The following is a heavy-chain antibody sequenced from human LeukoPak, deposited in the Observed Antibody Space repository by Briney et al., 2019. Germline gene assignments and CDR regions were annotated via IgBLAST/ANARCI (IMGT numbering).Heavy chain of an antibody. CDR3: ARDSGAGWELPKYYFDY. Sequence: GGSLRLSCAASGFTFSSYAMSWVRQAPGKGLEWVSRISGSGGTTYYADSVKGRFTISRDNSKNTLYLQMTSLRAEDTAVYYCARDSGAGWELPKYYFDYWGQGTLVTVSS. D-gene: IGHD1-26*01. CDR1: GFTFSSYA. V-gene: IGHV3-23*01. J-gene: IGHJ4*02. CDR2: ISGSGGTT.